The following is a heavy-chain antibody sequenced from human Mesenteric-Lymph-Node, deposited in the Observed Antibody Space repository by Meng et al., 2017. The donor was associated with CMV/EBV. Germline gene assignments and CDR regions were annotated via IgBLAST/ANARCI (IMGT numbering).Heavy chain of an antibody. CDR2: INSGGDRT. V-gene: IGHV3-74*01. CDR3: VRESGRREPNYYYYGMDV. Sequence: ETLSLTCAASGFTFSSYWMHWVRQVPGEGLVWVSRINSGGDRTFYADSVKGRFTISRDDAKNTLFLQMDSLRAEDSAVYYCVRESGRREPNYYYYGMDVWGQGTTVTVSS. CDR1: GFTFSSYW. J-gene: IGHJ6*02. D-gene: IGHD1-14*01.